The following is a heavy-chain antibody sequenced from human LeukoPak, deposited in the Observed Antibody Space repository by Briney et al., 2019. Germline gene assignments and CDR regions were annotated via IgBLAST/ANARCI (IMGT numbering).Heavy chain of an antibody. CDR2: IYTSGST. CDR1: GGSISSYY. V-gene: IGHV4-4*07. CDR3: ARGVEYCISTTCYPYFDF. J-gene: IGHJ4*02. D-gene: IGHD2-2*01. Sequence: NPSETLSLTCTVSGGSISSYYWSWIRQPAGKGLEWIGRIYTSGSTNYNPSLKSRVTMSIDTSKKQFSMKLSSVTAADTAVYYCARGVEYCISTTCYPYFDFWGEGTLVTVSS.